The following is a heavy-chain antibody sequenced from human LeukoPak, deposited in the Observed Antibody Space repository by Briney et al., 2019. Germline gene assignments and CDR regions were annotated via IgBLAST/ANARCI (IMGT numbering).Heavy chain of an antibody. J-gene: IGHJ4*02. CDR1: GGSISSSSYY. D-gene: IGHD6-6*01. Sequence: NASETLSLTCTVSGGSISSSSYYWGWIRQPPGKGLEWIGSIYYSGSTYYNPSLKSRVTISVDTSKNQFSLKLSSVTAADTAVYYCAREGFSARRDFDYWGQGTLVTVSS. V-gene: IGHV4-39*07. CDR2: IYYSGST. CDR3: AREGFSARRDFDY.